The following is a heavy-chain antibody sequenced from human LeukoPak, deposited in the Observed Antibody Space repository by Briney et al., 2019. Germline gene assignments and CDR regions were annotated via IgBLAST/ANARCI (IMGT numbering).Heavy chain of an antibody. CDR1: GFTVSSNY. V-gene: IGHV3-48*02. J-gene: IGHJ4*02. CDR3: ARDPNDY. Sequence: PGGSLRLSCAASGFTVSSNYMSWVRQAPGKGLEWVAFISSTTNTIYYADSVKGRFTISRDNAKNSLYLQMNSLRDEDTAVYYCARDPNDYWGQGTLVTVSS. CDR2: ISSTTNTI.